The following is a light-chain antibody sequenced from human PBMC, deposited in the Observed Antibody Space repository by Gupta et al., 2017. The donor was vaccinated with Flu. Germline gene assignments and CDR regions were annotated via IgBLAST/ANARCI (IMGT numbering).Light chain of an antibody. CDR2: LNSDGSH. Sequence: QLVLTQSPSASASLGASVNLTCTLSSGHSSYAIAWHQQQPEKGPRYLMRLNSDGSHTKGDGIPDRFSGSSSGAERSLIISSLQSEDETDYYCQTWGTGIYVVFGGGTKLTVL. V-gene: IGLV4-69*01. CDR1: SGHSSYA. J-gene: IGLJ2*01. CDR3: QTWGTGIYVV.